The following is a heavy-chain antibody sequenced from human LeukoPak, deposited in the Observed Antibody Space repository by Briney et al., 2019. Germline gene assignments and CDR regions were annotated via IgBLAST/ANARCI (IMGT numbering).Heavy chain of an antibody. CDR1: GFTFSSSG. J-gene: IGHJ6*02. CDR2: IWYDGSNK. V-gene: IGHV3-33*01. D-gene: IGHD2-15*01. CDR3: ARDGDITPTDV. Sequence: GRSLRLSCAASGFTFSSSGMHWVRQAPGKGLEWVAVIWYDGSNKYYADSVKGRFTISRDNSKNTLYLQMNSLRAEDTAVYYCARDGDITPTDVWGQGTTVTVSS.